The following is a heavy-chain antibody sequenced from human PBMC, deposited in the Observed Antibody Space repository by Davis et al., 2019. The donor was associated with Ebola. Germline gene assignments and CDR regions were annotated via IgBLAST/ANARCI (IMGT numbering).Heavy chain of an antibody. CDR2: TYYTSKWFN. V-gene: IGHV6-1*01. J-gene: IGHJ6*02. Sequence: HSQTLSLTCAISGDSVSTNIGWNWIRQSPSRGLEWLGRTYYTSKWFNDYAVSVKSRITINPDTSKNQFSLQLNSVTPEDSAVYYCVRGWGRSGLGVWGQGTTVTVSS. CDR1: GDSVSTNIG. CDR3: VRGWGRSGLGV. D-gene: IGHD1-26*01.